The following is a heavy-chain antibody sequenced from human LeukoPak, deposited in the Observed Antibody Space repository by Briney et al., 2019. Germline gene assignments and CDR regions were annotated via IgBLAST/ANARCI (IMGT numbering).Heavy chain of an antibody. CDR1: GYTLTELS. J-gene: IGHJ2*01. V-gene: IGHV1-24*01. Sequence: GASVKVSCKVSGYTLTELSTHWVRQAPGKGLEWMGGFDPEDGETIYAQKFQGRVTMTEDTSTDTAYMELSSLRSEDTAVYYCATAWVSLVPAEPTDDKSYWYFDLWGRGTLVTVSS. CDR2: FDPEDGET. CDR3: ATAWVSLVPAEPTDDKSYWYFDL. D-gene: IGHD2-2*01.